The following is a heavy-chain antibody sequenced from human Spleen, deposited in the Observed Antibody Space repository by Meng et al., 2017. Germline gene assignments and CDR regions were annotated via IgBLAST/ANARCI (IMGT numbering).Heavy chain of an antibody. Sequence: SQTLSLTCAVYGGSFSGYYWSWIRQPPGKGLEWFGEINHNGSTNYNPSLKSRVTISVDTSKNQFSLKLSSVTAADTAVYYCARGYSSSSQVRWFDPWGQGTLVTVSS. D-gene: IGHD6-6*01. CDR1: GGSFSGYY. CDR2: INHNGST. V-gene: IGHV4-34*01. CDR3: ARGYSSSSQVRWFDP. J-gene: IGHJ5*02.